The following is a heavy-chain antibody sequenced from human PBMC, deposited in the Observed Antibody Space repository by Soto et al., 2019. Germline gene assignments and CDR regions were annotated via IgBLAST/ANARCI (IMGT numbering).Heavy chain of an antibody. J-gene: IGHJ4*02. CDR1: GFTFSSYG. Sequence: GGSLRLSCAASGFTFSSYGMHWVRQAPGKGLEWVAVISYDGSNKYYADSVKGRFTISRDNSKNTLYLQMNGLRAEDTAVYYCAKDLIGYCSSTSCYGLYFDYWGQGTLVTVSS. V-gene: IGHV3-30*18. CDR2: ISYDGSNK. D-gene: IGHD2-2*01. CDR3: AKDLIGYCSSTSCYGLYFDY.